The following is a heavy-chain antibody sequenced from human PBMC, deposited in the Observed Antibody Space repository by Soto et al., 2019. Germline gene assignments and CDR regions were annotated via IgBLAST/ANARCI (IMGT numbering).Heavy chain of an antibody. CDR1: GGSISSYY. CDR3: ARVGGSSWGNYYYMDV. V-gene: IGHV4-59*01. CDR2: IYYSGST. J-gene: IGHJ6*03. D-gene: IGHD6-6*01. Sequence: SETLSLTCTVSGGSISSYYWSWIRQPPGKGLEWIGYIYYSGSTNYNPSLKSRVTISVDTSKNQFSLKLSSVTAADTAVYYCARVGGSSWGNYYYMDVWGKGTTVTVSS.